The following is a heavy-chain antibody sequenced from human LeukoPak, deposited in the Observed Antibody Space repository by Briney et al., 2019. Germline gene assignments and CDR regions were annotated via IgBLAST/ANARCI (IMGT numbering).Heavy chain of an antibody. D-gene: IGHD4-17*01. CDR1: GGSITSNTW. J-gene: IGHJ4*02. CDR2: IHHSGST. Sequence: SETLSLTCSVSGGSITSNTWWSWVRQPPGQGLEWIGEIHHSGSTNYNPSLKSRATISVDKSSNQFSLILTSVTAADTAVYYCARVSRDYGDYYYFDYWGQGTLVTVSS. V-gene: IGHV4-4*02. CDR3: ARVSRDYGDYYYFDY.